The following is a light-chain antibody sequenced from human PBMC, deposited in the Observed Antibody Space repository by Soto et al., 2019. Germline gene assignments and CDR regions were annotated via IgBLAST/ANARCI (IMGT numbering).Light chain of an antibody. V-gene: IGLV2-14*01. CDR1: SIDIAPYNY. CDR3: NSYATGNTRV. CDR2: EVS. Sequence: QSVLTQPASVSGSPGQSLTISCTGTSIDIAPYNYASWYQQHPGKAPKLIIYEVSYRPSGISNRFSGSKSGNTASLTISGLQAEDEADYYCNSYATGNTRVFGTGTKVTVL. J-gene: IGLJ1*01.